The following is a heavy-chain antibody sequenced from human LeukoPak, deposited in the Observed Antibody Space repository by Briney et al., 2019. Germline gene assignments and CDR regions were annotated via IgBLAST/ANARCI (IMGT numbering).Heavy chain of an antibody. CDR2: ISYDGSNK. V-gene: IGHV3-30*04. CDR1: GFTLSSYA. Sequence: GRSLRLSCAASGFTLSSYAMHWVRQAPGKGLEWVAVISYDGSNKYYADSVKGRFTISRDNSKNTLYLQMNSLRAEDTAVYYCARDHYGGNSRYFDYWGQGTLVTVSS. D-gene: IGHD4-23*01. J-gene: IGHJ4*02. CDR3: ARDHYGGNSRYFDY.